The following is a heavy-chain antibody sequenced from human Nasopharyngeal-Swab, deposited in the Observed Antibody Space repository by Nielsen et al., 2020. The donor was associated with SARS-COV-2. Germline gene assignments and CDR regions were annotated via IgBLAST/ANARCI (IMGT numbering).Heavy chain of an antibody. Sequence: WIRQPPGKGLVWVSRINSDGSSTSYADSVKGRFTISRDNAKNTLYLQTNSLRAEDTAVYYCAKTRGSWYFNYWGQGTLVTVSS. J-gene: IGHJ4*02. D-gene: IGHD6-13*01. CDR2: INSDGSST. CDR3: AKTRGSWYFNY. V-gene: IGHV3-74*01.